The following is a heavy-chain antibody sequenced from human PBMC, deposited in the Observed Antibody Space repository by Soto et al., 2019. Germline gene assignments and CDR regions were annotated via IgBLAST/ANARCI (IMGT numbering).Heavy chain of an antibody. Sequence: ASVKVSCKASGGTFSSYAISWVRQAPGQGLEWMGGIIPIFGTANYAQKIQGRVTITADESTSTAYMELSSLRSEDTAVYYCARDGGVHDSSGYYQDYWGQGTLVTVSS. CDR3: ARDGGVHDSSGYYQDY. D-gene: IGHD3-22*01. J-gene: IGHJ4*02. V-gene: IGHV1-69*13. CDR2: IIPIFGTA. CDR1: GGTFSSYA.